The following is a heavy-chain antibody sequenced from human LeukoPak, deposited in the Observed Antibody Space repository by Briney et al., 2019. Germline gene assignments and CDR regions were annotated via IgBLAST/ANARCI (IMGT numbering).Heavy chain of an antibody. CDR1: GFTFSSYN. J-gene: IGHJ6*02. Sequence: PGGSLRLSCVVSGFTFSSYNMNWVRQAPGKGLEWVANIKQDGSEEVYVDSVKGRFTISRDNAKNSLFLQMNTLRAEDTAVYYCARDPYSSTWSYGMDVWGQGTTVTVSS. CDR3: ARDPYSSTWSYGMDV. D-gene: IGHD6-6*01. V-gene: IGHV3-7*05. CDR2: IKQDGSEE.